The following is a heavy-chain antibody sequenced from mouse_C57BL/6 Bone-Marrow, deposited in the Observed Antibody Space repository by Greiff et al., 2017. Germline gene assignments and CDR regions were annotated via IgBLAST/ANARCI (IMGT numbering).Heavy chain of an antibody. V-gene: IGHV2-2*01. J-gene: IGHJ4*01. CDR3: ARNWITMVVAKDYYAMDY. CDR2: IWSGGST. Sequence: QLQQSGPGLVQPSQSLSITCTVSGFSLTSYGVHWVRQSPGKGLEWLGVIWSGGSTDYNAAVISRLSISKDNSKSQVFFKMNSLQADDTAIYYCARNWITMVVAKDYYAMDYWGQGTSVTVSS. D-gene: IGHD1-1*01. CDR1: GFSLTSYG.